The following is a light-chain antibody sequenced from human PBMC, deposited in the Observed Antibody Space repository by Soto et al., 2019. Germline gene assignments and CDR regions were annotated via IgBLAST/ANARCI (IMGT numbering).Light chain of an antibody. Sequence: DIQMTQSPSTLSASVGDRVTITFRASQSISSWLAWYQQKPGKAPKLLIYKAYSLESGVPSRFSGSGSGTELTITISSLQPDDFTTYYCQQYNTFPLPFGQGTKLEIK. CDR1: QSISSW. J-gene: IGKJ2*01. V-gene: IGKV1-5*03. CDR3: QQYNTFPLP. CDR2: KAY.